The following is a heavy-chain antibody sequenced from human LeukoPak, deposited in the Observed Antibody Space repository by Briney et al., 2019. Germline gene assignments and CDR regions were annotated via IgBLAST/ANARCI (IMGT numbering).Heavy chain of an antibody. Sequence: PGRSLRLSCAASGFSFSGYGMHWVRQAPGKGLEWVAVTWYDESNKYYADSVKGRFTISRDNSKNTLYLQMNSLRAEDTAVYYCAKGGSGYDWDIDYWGQGTLVTVSS. D-gene: IGHD5-12*01. V-gene: IGHV3-33*06. J-gene: IGHJ4*02. CDR1: GFSFSGYG. CDR2: TWYDESNK. CDR3: AKGGSGYDWDIDY.